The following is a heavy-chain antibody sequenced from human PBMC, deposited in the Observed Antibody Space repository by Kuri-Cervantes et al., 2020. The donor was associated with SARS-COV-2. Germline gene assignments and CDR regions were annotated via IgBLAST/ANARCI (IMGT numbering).Heavy chain of an antibody. Sequence: GESLKISCAASGFTFSSYSMNWVRQAPGKGLEWVSCISSSSSSYIYYADSVKGRFTISRDNAKNSLYLQMNSLRPEDTAVYYCARAGYSSGWYPPNWFDPWGQGTLVTVSS. V-gene: IGHV3-21*01. CDR3: ARAGYSSGWYPPNWFDP. J-gene: IGHJ5*02. CDR1: GFTFSSYS. CDR2: ISSSSSSYI. D-gene: IGHD6-19*01.